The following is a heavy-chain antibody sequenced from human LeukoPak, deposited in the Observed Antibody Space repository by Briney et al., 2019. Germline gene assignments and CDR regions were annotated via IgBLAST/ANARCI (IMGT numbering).Heavy chain of an antibody. CDR3: ARDRGWGSHFLARN. Sequence: ASVKVSCKASGYTFTSYGISWVRQAPGQGLEWMGWISAYNGNTNYAQTLQGGVTMTTDTSTRAAYMEARRLTSDETGVYYCARDRGWGSHFLARNWGQGTLVTVSS. CDR1: GYTFTSYG. V-gene: IGHV1-18*01. CDR2: ISAYNGNT. D-gene: IGHD3-10*01. J-gene: IGHJ4*02.